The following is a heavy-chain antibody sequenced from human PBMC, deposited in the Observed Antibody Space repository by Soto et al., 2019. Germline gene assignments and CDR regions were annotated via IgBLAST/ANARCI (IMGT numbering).Heavy chain of an antibody. CDR3: AGSTWGSWSTFDP. CDR2: FFICGNT. V-gene: IGHV4-39*07. J-gene: IGHJ5*02. Sequence: SETLSLTCTVSGGSISSSTYYWGWMRPPPGKGLEWIASFFICGNTYYKPSLKSRVTISVDTSKNQNSLKLSSVTAADTAVYSFAGSTWGSWSTFDPWGQGTLVTVSS. D-gene: IGHD6-13*01. CDR1: GGSISSSTYY.